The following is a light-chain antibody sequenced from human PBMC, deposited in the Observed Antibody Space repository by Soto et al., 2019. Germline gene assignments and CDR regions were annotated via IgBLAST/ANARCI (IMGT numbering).Light chain of an antibody. Sequence: DLPMTQSPSSVSASVGDRVTITCRASQGISSWLVWYQQKPGKAPKFLIHTASSLQSGVPSRFSGSGSGTDFTLTISSLQPEDFATYYCQQANSFPLTFGGGTKVEIK. V-gene: IGKV1-12*01. J-gene: IGKJ4*01. CDR1: QGISSW. CDR3: QQANSFPLT. CDR2: TAS.